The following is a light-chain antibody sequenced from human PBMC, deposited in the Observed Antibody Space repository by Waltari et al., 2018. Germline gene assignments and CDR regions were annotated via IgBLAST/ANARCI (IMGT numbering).Light chain of an antibody. Sequence: QSVLTQPPSVSGAPGQRVTISCTGSSFNIGTSYDVHWYHQLPGAAPKLLIYNNNNRPSGVPDRFLGSTSGTSASLTITGLQPEDEADYYCQSYDSTLGGWGVFGGGTKLTVL. CDR2: NNN. V-gene: IGLV1-40*01. CDR1: SFNIGTSYD. J-gene: IGLJ2*01. CDR3: QSYDSTLGGWGV.